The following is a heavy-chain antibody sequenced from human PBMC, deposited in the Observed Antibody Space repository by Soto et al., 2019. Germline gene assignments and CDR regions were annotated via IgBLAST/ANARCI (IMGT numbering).Heavy chain of an antibody. CDR1: GGSLSSYC. J-gene: IGHJ6*02. Sequence: ETLTLTCAVSGGSLSSYCWSWIRQAPGKGLEWVGDIYYSGSANYYPSLKSRVTISVDTSNNPFSLKLSSVTPPDTAVYYCATDLKWPDPRSYPTLLHVWGQGTTVTVSS. D-gene: IGHD3-10*01. V-gene: IGHV4-59*01. CDR3: ATDLKWPDPRSYPTLLHV. CDR2: IYYSGSA.